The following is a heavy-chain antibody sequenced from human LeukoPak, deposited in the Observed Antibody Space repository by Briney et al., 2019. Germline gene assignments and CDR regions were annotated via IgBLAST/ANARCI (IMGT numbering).Heavy chain of an antibody. V-gene: IGHV3-30*02. D-gene: IGHD3-10*01. J-gene: IGHJ5*02. CDR3: AKCGGSGSYRVNWFDP. Sequence: PGGSLRLSCAASGFTFSSYGMHWVRQAPGKGLEWVAFIRYDGSNKYYADSVRGRFTISRDNSKNTLYLQMNSLRAEDTAVYYCAKCGGSGSYRVNWFDPWGQGTLVTVSS. CDR1: GFTFSSYG. CDR2: IRYDGSNK.